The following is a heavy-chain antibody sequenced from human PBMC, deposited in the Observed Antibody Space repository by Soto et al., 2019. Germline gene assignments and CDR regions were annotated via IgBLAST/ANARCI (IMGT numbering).Heavy chain of an antibody. J-gene: IGHJ4*02. V-gene: IGHV3-33*01. CDR3: ARDPSCSSTSCQYYFDY. D-gene: IGHD2-2*01. CDR2: IWYDGSNK. CDR1: GFTFSSYG. Sequence: QVQLVESGGGVVQPGRSLRLSCAASGFTFSSYGMHWVRQAPGKGLEWVAVIWYDGSNKYYADSVKGRFTISRDNSKNTRYLQMNSLRAEDTAVYYCARDPSCSSTSCQYYFDYWGQGTLVTVSS.